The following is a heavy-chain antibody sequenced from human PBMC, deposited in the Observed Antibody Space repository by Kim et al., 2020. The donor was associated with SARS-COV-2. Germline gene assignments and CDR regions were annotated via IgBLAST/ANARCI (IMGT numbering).Heavy chain of an antibody. CDR1: GYSFSRHD. Sequence: GGSLRLSCAAYGYSFSRHDMHWVRQPTGKGLEWVSAIGRVDDTYYSGSVKGRFTISREDVKNSLYLQMNNLEAGDTAVYYCARESNLRGDWQFIDYWGQGTLVTVSS. J-gene: IGHJ4*02. V-gene: IGHV3-13*04. CDR2: IGRVDDT. CDR3: ARESNLRGDWQFIDY. D-gene: IGHD3-9*01.